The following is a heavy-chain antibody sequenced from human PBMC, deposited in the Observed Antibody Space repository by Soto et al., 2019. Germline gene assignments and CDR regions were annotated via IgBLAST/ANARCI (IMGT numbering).Heavy chain of an antibody. J-gene: IGHJ5*02. CDR1: GGSISSGGYY. Sequence: PSETLSLTCTVSGGSISSGGYYWSWIRQHPGKGLEWIGYIYYSGSTYYNPSLKSRVTISVDTSKNQFSLKLSSVTAADTAVYYCARGGVVPAAIGGNWFDPWGQVTLVTVSS. V-gene: IGHV4-31*03. CDR3: ARGGVVPAAIGGNWFDP. D-gene: IGHD2-2*02. CDR2: IYYSGST.